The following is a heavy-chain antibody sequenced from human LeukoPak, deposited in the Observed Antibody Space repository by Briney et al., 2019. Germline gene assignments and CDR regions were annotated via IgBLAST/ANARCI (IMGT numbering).Heavy chain of an antibody. D-gene: IGHD1-1*01. CDR2: INANSGTT. CDR1: GFAFSVYA. J-gene: IGHJ6*02. V-gene: IGHV3-23*01. CDR3: ARGYNYGPPNGMDV. Sequence: PGGSLRLSCAASGFAFSVYAMSWLRQPPGKGLEWVSTINANSGTTSYADSVKGRFTISRDNAKNSLYLQMNSLRDEDTAVYYCARGYNYGPPNGMDVWGQGTTVTVSS.